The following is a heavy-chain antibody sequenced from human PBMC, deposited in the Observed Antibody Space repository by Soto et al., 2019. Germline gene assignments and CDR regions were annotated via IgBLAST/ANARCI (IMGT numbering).Heavy chain of an antibody. CDR2: ISTYNGNT. V-gene: IGHV1-18*04. J-gene: IGHJ4*02. D-gene: IGHD2-15*01. CDR3: ARRGAYCSGGTCYHFDY. Sequence: QVHLVQSGAEVKKPGASVKVSCKASGYTFTTYGISWVRQAPGQGLEWMGWISTYNGNTNYEKKLQGRITMTTDTLTSTAYMELRSLRSDDTTVYYCARRGAYCSGGTCYHFDYWGQGTLVTVSS. CDR1: GYTFTTYG.